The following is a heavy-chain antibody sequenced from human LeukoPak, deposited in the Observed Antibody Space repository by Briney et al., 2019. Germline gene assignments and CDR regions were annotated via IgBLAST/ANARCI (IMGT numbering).Heavy chain of an antibody. J-gene: IGHJ4*02. CDR1: GYSFTNYW. Sequence: GESLRISCKGSGYSFTNYWIIWVRQMPGKGLEWMGKIDPSDSYTNYSPSFQGHVTLSADKSISTAYLQWSSLKAPDTAMYYCARLIAAPTFDYWGQGTLVTVSS. CDR3: ARLIAAPTFDY. D-gene: IGHD6-13*01. V-gene: IGHV5-10-1*01. CDR2: IDPSDSYT.